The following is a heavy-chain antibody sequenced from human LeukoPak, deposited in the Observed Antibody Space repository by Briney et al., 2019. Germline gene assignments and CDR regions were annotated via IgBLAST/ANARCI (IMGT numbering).Heavy chain of an antibody. Sequence: SETLSLTCAVSGGSVSSGGYSWSWIRQPPGKGLEWIGEINHSGSTNYNPSLKSRVTISVDTSKNQFSLKLSSVTAADTAVYYCASHENLPLYCSWGQGTLVTVSS. CDR2: INHSGST. CDR1: GGSVSSGGYS. CDR3: ASHENLPLYCS. D-gene: IGHD2-15*01. J-gene: IGHJ5*02. V-gene: IGHV4-61*08.